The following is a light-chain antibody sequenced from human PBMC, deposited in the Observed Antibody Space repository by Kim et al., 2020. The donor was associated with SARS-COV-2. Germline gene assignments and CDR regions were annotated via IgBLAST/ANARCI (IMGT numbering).Light chain of an antibody. V-gene: IGKV3-11*02. Sequence: GKGAPLCGVSSQGGCSFLAWYQHKPGLPPRLLIYDASQRATGSPARFSGSGSGRDFTLTISSLEPEDLAVYYCQLRIDSPPPSTFGGGTKVDIK. J-gene: IGKJ4*01. CDR2: DAS. CDR3: QLRIDSPPPST. CDR1: QGGCSF.